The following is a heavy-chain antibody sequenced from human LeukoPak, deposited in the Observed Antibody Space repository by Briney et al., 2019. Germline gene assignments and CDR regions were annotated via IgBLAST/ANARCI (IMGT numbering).Heavy chain of an antibody. J-gene: IGHJ4*02. CDR1: GFTFDDYA. CDR3: VKGGHSSGWYTDFDY. V-gene: IGHV3-9*03. D-gene: IGHD6-19*01. CDR2: ISWNSGSI. Sequence: GRSLRLSCAASGFTFDDYAMHWVRQAPGKGLEWVSGISWNSGSIGYADSAKGRFTISRDNAKNSLFLQMNSLRVEDMAFYYCVKGGHSSGWYTDFDYWGQGTLVTVSS.